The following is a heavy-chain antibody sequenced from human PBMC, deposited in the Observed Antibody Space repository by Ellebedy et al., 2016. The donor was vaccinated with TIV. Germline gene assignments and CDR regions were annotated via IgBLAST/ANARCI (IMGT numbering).Heavy chain of an antibody. J-gene: IGHJ4*02. CDR1: GYTFTGYY. CDR2: INPNSGGT. V-gene: IGHV1-2*02. D-gene: IGHD1-20*01. Sequence: ASVKVSCXASGYTFTGYYMHWVRQAPGQGLEWMGWINPNSGGTNYAQKFQGRVTMTRDTSISTAYMELSRLRSDDTAVYYCASDSPSYIPGTHPEKYWGQGTLVTVSS. CDR3: ASDSPSYIPGTHPEKY.